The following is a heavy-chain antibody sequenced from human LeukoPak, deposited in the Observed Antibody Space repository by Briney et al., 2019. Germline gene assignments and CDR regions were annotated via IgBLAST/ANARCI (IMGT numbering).Heavy chain of an antibody. Sequence: ASVKVSCKASGGTFSSYAISWVRQAPGQGLEWMGGIIPIFGTENYAQKFQGRVTITTDESTSTAYMELSSLRSEDTAVYYCASSIVGAHRLVYWGQGTLVTVSS. V-gene: IGHV1-69*05. D-gene: IGHD1-26*01. CDR3: ASSIVGAHRLVY. CDR1: GGTFSSYA. J-gene: IGHJ4*02. CDR2: IIPIFGTE.